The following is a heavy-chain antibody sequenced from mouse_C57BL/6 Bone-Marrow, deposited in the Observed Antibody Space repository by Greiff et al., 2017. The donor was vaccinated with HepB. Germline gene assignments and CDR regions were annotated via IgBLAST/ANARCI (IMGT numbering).Heavy chain of an antibody. D-gene: IGHD2-4*01. CDR1: GFTFSSYG. CDR2: ISSGGSYT. Sequence: EVKLMESGGDLVKPGGSLKLSCAASGFTFSSYGMSWVRQTPDKRLEWVATISSGGSYTYYPDSVKGRFTISRDNAKNTLYLQMSSLKSEDTAMYYCARDRDYDFDYWGQGTTLTVSS. J-gene: IGHJ2*01. CDR3: ARDRDYDFDY. V-gene: IGHV5-6*01.